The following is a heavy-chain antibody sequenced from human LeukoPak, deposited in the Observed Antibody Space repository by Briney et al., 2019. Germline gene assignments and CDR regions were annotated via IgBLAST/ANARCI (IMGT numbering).Heavy chain of an antibody. J-gene: IGHJ4*02. CDR3: ARDRYYYDSSGYYYYFDY. V-gene: IGHV4-4*09. D-gene: IGHD3-22*01. CDR2: IYTSGST. Sequence: SETLSLTCTVSGGSISSYYWSWIRQPPGKGLEWIGYIYTSGSTNYNPSLKSRVNMSADTSKNQFSLKLSSVTAADTAVYYCARDRYYYDSSGYYYYFDYWGQGTLVTVSS. CDR1: GGSISSYY.